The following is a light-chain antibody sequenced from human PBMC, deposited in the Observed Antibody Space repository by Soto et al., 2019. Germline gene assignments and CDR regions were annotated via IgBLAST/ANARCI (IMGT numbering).Light chain of an antibody. Sequence: QSVLTQPPSASGSPGQSVTISCTGTSSDIGAYNYVSWYQQYPGKAPKLMIYEVSKRPSGVPDRFSGSKSGNTASLTVFGLQDEDEADYYCTSHAGSINLVFGGGTKLTVL. CDR2: EVS. CDR1: SSDIGAYNY. CDR3: TSHAGSINLV. J-gene: IGLJ2*01. V-gene: IGLV2-8*01.